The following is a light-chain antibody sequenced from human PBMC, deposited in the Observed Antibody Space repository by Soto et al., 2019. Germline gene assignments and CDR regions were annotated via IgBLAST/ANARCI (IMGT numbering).Light chain of an antibody. J-gene: IGKJ1*01. Sequence: EIVMTQSPATLSVSPGERATLSCSASQSVSSNLAWYQQKPGQAPRLLIYGASTRATGIPARFSGSGSGTEFTLTISSLQSEDFAVYYCQQYNNWPPWTFGQGTKV. CDR1: QSVSSN. CDR3: QQYNNWPPWT. CDR2: GAS. V-gene: IGKV3-15*01.